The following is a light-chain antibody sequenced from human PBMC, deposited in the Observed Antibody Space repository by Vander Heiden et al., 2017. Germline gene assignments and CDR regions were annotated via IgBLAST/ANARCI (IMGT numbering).Light chain of an antibody. CDR3: MQRKECPLA. J-gene: IGKJ4*01. CDR2: TLS. CDR1: PGLLDRDNGNIY. Sequence: IVITPTPLPLPVIPGEPASIPCRSSPGLLDRDNGNIYLDWLLQKQEQSPQLLIYTLSDRASGVPDRFGGSRSPTDFTLKISRVEAEDVGVYYCMQRKECPLAFGEGTQVDIK. V-gene: IGKV2-40*01.